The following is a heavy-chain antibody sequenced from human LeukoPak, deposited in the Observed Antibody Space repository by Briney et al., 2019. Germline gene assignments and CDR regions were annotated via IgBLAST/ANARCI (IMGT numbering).Heavy chain of an antibody. CDR1: GFTFSSYW. V-gene: IGHV3-74*01. CDR3: ARNWGHSDY. D-gene: IGHD3-16*01. J-gene: IGHJ4*02. Sequence: GGSLRLSCSASGFTFSSYWMHWVRQAPGKGLVWVSHIKSDGSVTNYADFVRGRLTISRDNAKNTLYLQMNSLRAGDTAVYYCARNWGHSDYWGQGTLVTVSS. CDR2: IKSDGSVT.